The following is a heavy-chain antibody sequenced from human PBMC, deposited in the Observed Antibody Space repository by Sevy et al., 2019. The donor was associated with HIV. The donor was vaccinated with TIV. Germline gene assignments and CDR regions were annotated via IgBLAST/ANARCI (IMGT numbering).Heavy chain of an antibody. V-gene: IGHV4-59*01. CDR1: GGSISSYY. Sequence: SETLSLTCTVSGGSISSYYWSWIRQPPGKGLEWIGYIYYTGSTTHNPSLKSRVTISLDPSKNQFSLNLSSVTAPDTAVYYCAGRGYSSNWFDAFDIWGQGTMVTVSS. D-gene: IGHD6-13*01. CDR3: AGRGYSSNWFDAFDI. CDR2: IYYTGST. J-gene: IGHJ3*02.